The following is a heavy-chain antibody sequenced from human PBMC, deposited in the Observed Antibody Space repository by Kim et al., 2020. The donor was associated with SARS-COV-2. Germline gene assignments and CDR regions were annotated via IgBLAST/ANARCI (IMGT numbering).Heavy chain of an antibody. J-gene: IGHJ3*02. D-gene: IGHD3-9*01. CDR1: GYTFTGYY. CDR2: INPNSGGT. V-gene: IGHV1-2*04. CDR3: ARGWVLRYFDWFSAKTPARENRPDAFDI. Sequence: ASVKVSCKASGYTFTGYYMHWVRQAPGQGLEWMGWINPNSGGTNYAQKFQGWVTMTRDTSISTAYMELSRLRSDDTAVYYCARGWVLRYFDWFSAKTPARENRPDAFDIWGQGTMVTVSS.